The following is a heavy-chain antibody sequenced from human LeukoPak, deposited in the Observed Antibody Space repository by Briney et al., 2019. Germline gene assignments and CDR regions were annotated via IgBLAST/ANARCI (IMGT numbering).Heavy chain of an antibody. CDR1: GFTFSSYG. CDR3: ARSMIVETSWFDP. J-gene: IGHJ5*02. V-gene: IGHV3-33*01. Sequence: GGSLTLSCVASGFTFSSYGMHWVRQAPGRDLEGVAVIWYDGSNKYYADSVKDRFTISRDNSKNTLYLQMNSLRAEDTAVYYCARSMIVETSWFDPWGQGTLVTVSS. CDR2: IWYDGSNK. D-gene: IGHD3-22*01.